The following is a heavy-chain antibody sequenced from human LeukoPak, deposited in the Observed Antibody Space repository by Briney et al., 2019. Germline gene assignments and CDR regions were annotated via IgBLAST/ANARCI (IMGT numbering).Heavy chain of an antibody. D-gene: IGHD1-1*01. V-gene: IGHV4-59*12. CDR3: ARGEPGYYYYGMDV. CDR2: IYYSGST. CDR1: GGSISSYY. J-gene: IGHJ6*02. Sequence: SETLSLTCTVSGGSISSYYWSWLRQPPGKGLEWIGYIYYSGSTNYNPSLKSRVTISVDTSKNQFSLKLSSVTAADTAVYYCARGEPGYYYYGMDVWGQGTTVTVSS.